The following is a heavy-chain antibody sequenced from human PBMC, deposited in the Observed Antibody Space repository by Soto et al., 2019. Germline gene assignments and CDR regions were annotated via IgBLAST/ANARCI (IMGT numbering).Heavy chain of an antibody. CDR3: SREFDYYDSSGYPLHDAFDI. V-gene: IGHV1-46*01. CDR2: IDPRSGSA. D-gene: IGHD3-22*01. CDR1: GYTFTTHY. Sequence: ASVKVSCKASGYTFTTHYIHWVRQAPGQGPEWMGIIDPRSGSAGYAQRFQVSVTMTRDTPTSTFYMELSNLRSEDTAVYFFSREFDYYDSSGYPLHDAFDIWGQGTMVTVSS. J-gene: IGHJ3*02.